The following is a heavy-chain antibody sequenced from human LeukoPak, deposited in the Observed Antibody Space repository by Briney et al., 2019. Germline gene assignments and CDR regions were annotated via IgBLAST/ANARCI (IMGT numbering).Heavy chain of an antibody. CDR3: ARGYSGREAFDY. D-gene: IGHD5-12*01. CDR1: GFTVSSNF. J-gene: IGHJ4*02. Sequence: GGSLRLSCAASGFTVSSNFMTWVRQAPGKGLEWVSVFYSGGYAYYADSVKGRFTVSRDNSKNTLFLHMNSLRVEDTAVYYCARGYSGREAFDYWGRGTLVTVSS. CDR2: FYSGGYA. V-gene: IGHV3-53*01.